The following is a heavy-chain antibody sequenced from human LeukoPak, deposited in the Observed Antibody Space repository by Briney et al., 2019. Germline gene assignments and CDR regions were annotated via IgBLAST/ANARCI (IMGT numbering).Heavy chain of an antibody. CDR3: VTLPYSGRWPPN. V-gene: IGHV1-8*01. CDR2: MNPNSRTS. CDR1: ADTFTSYN. D-gene: IGHD6-13*01. J-gene: IGHJ4*02. Sequence: ASVKVSCKASADTFTSYNINWVRQATGQGFEWMGWMNPNSRTSGYAQNFQGRATMTRNTSIKTAYMELSSLRSEDTAVYYCVTLPYSGRWPPNWDQGTLVTVSS.